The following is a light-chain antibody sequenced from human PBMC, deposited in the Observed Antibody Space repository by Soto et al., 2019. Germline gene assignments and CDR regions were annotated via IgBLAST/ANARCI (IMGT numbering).Light chain of an antibody. CDR1: SSNIGSNT. CDR2: SNY. J-gene: IGLJ1*01. CDR3: AAWDDSLNANV. Sequence: QSVLTQPPSASGTPGQRVAISCSGSSSNIGSNTVNWYQQLPGTAPKLLIYSNYQRPSGVPDRFSGSKSGTSASLAISGLQSEDEADYYCAAWDDSLNANVFGTGTKLTVL. V-gene: IGLV1-44*01.